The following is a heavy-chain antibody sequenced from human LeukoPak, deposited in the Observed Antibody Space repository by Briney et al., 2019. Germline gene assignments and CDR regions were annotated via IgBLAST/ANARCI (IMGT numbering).Heavy chain of an antibody. CDR1: GASIGSGGYH. Sequence: SETLSLTCTVSGASIGSGGYHWNWIRQHPGKDLEWIGKIYYSGNTYYSPSLKRRLTISIDTSKNQFSLKLTSVTAADTAVYYCAKPRVNYYYYGMDVWGQGTTVTVSS. V-gene: IGHV4-31*03. CDR2: IYYSGNT. D-gene: IGHD1-14*01. CDR3: AKPRVNYYYYGMDV. J-gene: IGHJ6*02.